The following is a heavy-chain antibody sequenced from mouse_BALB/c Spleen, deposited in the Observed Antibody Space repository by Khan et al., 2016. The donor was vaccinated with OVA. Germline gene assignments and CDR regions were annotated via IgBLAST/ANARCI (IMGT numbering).Heavy chain of an antibody. J-gene: IGHJ3*01. D-gene: IGHD4-1*01. CDR2: INSGSTTI. V-gene: IGHV5-17*02. CDR3: ADHVTGSFAY. CDR1: GFTFSSFG. Sequence: EVELVESGGGLVQPGGSRKLSCAASGFTFSSFGMHWVRQAPEKGLEWVAYINSGSTTIYYADPVKGRFTISRDNPKNTLYLQMSDLKSEDTAMYYCADHVTGSFAYWGQGTLVTVSA.